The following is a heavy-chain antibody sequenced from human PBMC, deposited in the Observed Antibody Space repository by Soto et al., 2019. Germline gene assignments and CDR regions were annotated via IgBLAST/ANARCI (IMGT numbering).Heavy chain of an antibody. CDR3: ARVRHDSSGYYFDY. V-gene: IGHV4-59*01. D-gene: IGHD3-22*01. CDR1: GGSINSYY. Sequence: SETLSLTCTVSGGSINSYYWNWIRQPPGKGLEWIGYIYYSESTNYNPSLKSRVTTSVDTSKNQFSLNLSSVTAADTAVYYCARVRHDSSGYYFDYWGQGTLVTVSS. J-gene: IGHJ4*02. CDR2: IYYSEST.